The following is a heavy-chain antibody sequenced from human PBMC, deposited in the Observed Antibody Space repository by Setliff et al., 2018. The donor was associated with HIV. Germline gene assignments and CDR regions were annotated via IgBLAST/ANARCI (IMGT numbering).Heavy chain of an antibody. D-gene: IGHD3-22*01. J-gene: IGHJ6*02. Sequence: KPSETLSLTCTVSGGSISSSSYYWGWIRQPPGKGLEWIGSIYYSGSTYYNPSLKSRVTMSVDMSKNQFSLKLSSVTAADTAVYYRARGAFIGYGWSCFGMDVWGQGTTVTVSS. CDR3: ARGAFIGYGWSCFGMDV. CDR1: GGSISSSSYY. CDR2: IYYSGST. V-gene: IGHV4-39*07.